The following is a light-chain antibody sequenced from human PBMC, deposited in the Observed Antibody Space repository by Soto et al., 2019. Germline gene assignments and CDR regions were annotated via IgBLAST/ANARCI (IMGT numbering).Light chain of an antibody. Sequence: QSVLTQPRSVSGPPGQSVTISCTGTSSDVGGYNYVSWYQQHPGKAPKLMIYDVSKRPSGVPDRFSGSKSGNTASLTISGLQAEDEADYYCCTPLYVFGTGTKVTV. J-gene: IGLJ1*01. CDR3: CTPLYV. CDR2: DVS. V-gene: IGLV2-11*01. CDR1: SSDVGGYNY.